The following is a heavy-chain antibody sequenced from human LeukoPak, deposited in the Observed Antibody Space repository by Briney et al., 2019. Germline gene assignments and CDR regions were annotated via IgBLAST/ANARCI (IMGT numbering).Heavy chain of an antibody. CDR2: FYYSGST. CDR3: ARVARWSYVYFDY. V-gene: IGHV4-59*01. CDR1: GGSISSYY. J-gene: IGHJ4*02. D-gene: IGHD1-26*01. Sequence: PSETLSLTCTVSGGSISSYYWSWIRQPPGKGLEWIGYFYYSGSTNYNPSLESRVTISVDTSKNQFSLKLSSVTAADTAVYYCARVARWSYVYFDYWGQGTLVTVSS.